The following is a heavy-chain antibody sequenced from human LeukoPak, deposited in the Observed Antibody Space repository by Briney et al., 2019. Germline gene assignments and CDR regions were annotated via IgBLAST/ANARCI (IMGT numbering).Heavy chain of an antibody. CDR1: GFTFSNYW. CDR2: INQDGTEQ. D-gene: IGHD1-26*01. CDR3: GRDQGLSREAYLDY. V-gene: IGHV3-7*01. J-gene: IGHJ4*02. Sequence: GGSLRLSCAASGFTFSNYWMSWVRQTPGKGLEWVANINQDGTEQYYVDSMRGRFTISRDNAKNPLYLQLKNLRTEDTALYHCGRDQGLSREAYLDYWGQGTLVTVSS.